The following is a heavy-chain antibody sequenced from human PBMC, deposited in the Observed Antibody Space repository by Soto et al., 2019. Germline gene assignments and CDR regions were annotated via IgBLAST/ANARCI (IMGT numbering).Heavy chain of an antibody. CDR2: ITGSSDSI. V-gene: IGHV3-21*01. CDR1: GFTFSTYT. CDR3: ARGSVIATFS. Sequence: GGSLRLSCAASGFTFSTYTMSWVRQAPGKGLEWVSSITGSSDSIYYADSLKGRFTISRDNAKNSLFLQMSRLRAEDTVVYYCARGSVIATFSWGQGTLVTVSS. J-gene: IGHJ5*02. D-gene: IGHD2-21*01.